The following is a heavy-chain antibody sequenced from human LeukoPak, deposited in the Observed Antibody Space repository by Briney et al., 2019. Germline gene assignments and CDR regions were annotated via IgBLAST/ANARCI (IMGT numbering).Heavy chain of an antibody. CDR1: GASISSGDYY. Sequence: SETLPLTCTVSGASISSGDYYWSWIRQHPGKGLEWIGYIYYSGSTYYNPSLKSRVTISLDTSKNQFSLKLSSVTAADTAVYYCARDQEDSGTDYWGQGTLVTVSS. D-gene: IGHD3-10*01. J-gene: IGHJ4*02. CDR2: IYYSGST. CDR3: ARDQEDSGTDY. V-gene: IGHV4-31*03.